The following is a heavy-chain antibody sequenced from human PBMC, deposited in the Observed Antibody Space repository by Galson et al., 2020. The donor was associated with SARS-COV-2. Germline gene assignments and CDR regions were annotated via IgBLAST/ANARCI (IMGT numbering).Heavy chain of an antibody. CDR2: ITPTGTI. Sequence: SQASETLSLTCALYGGSFSGYYWGWIRQSPGKGLEWIGEITPTGTINSSPSLKSRVTIAKDTSKNQFSLRLRSVTAADTAMYFCARGSRYVSMLLMIATAASYYFDFWGQGSLVSVSS. CDR1: GGSFSGYY. CDR3: ARGSRYVSMLLMIATAASYYFDF. V-gene: IGHV4-34*01. D-gene: IGHD2-21*01. J-gene: IGHJ4*02.